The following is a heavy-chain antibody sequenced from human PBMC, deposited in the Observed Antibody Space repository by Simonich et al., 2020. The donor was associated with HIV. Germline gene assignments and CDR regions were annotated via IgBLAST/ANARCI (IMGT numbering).Heavy chain of an antibody. CDR2: INHSEIT. D-gene: IGHD3-3*01. CDR3: ARRDRELILYFDY. CDR1: GGSFSGYY. Sequence: QVQLQQWGAGLLKPSETLSLTCAVYGGSFSGYYWSWIRQTPGKGLEWIGEINHSEITNYKSSLNSRDTISVDKSKNQFSLKLSSVTAADTAIYYCARRDRELILYFDYWGQGNLVTVSS. J-gene: IGHJ4*02. V-gene: IGHV4-34*01.